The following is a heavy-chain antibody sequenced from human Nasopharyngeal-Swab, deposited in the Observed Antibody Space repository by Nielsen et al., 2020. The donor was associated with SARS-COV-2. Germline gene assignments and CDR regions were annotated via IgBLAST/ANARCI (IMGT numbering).Heavy chain of an antibody. CDR2: ISSSGSTI. D-gene: IGHD6-13*01. J-gene: IGHJ5*02. CDR3: ARDFGAPSSSWYDGDWFGP. V-gene: IGHV3-11*01. CDR1: GFTFSDYY. Sequence: GESLKISCAASGFTFSDYYMSWIRQAPGKGLEWVSYISSSGSTIYYADSVKGRFTISRDNAKNSLHLQMNSLRAEDTAVYYCARDFGAPSSSWYDGDWFGPWGQGTLVTVSS.